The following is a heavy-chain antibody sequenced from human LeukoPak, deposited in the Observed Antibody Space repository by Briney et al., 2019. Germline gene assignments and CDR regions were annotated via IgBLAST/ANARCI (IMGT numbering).Heavy chain of an antibody. CDR1: GYSFTSYW. V-gene: IGHV5-51*01. Sequence: GESLKISCXGSGYSFTSYWIGWVRQMPGKGLEWMGIIYPGDSDTRYSPSFQGQVTISADKSISTAYLQWSSLKASDTAMYYCARRVGYCSGGSCSMFDYWGQGTLVTVSS. CDR2: IYPGDSDT. J-gene: IGHJ4*02. CDR3: ARRVGYCSGGSCSMFDY. D-gene: IGHD2-15*01.